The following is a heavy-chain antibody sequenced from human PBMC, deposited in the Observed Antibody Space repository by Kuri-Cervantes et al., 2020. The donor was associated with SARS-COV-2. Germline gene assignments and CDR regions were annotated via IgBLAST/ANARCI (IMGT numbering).Heavy chain of an antibody. J-gene: IGHJ4*02. D-gene: IGHD3-3*01. CDR1: GFTFSSYW. Sequence: GESLKISCAASGFTFSSYWMTWVRQAPGKGLEWVANIKQDGSEKYYVDSVKGRFTISRDNSKNTLYLQMNSLRAEDTAVYYCARDPLVTIFGVVLLSYYFDYWGQGTLVTVSS. V-gene: IGHV3-7*01. CDR3: ARDPLVTIFGVVLLSYYFDY. CDR2: IKQDGSEK.